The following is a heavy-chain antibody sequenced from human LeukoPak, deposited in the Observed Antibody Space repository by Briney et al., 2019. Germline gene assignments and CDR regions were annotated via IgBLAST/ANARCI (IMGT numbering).Heavy chain of an antibody. CDR3: ARDVSGYYSFDY. CDR2: IIYDGSDK. D-gene: IGHD3-22*01. CDR1: GFTFSNYA. J-gene: IGHJ4*02. Sequence: GRSLRLSCAASGFTFSNYAMHWARQAPGKGLEWVAVIIYDGSDKNYADSVKGRFTISRDNSKNTLYVQMNSLRAEDTAVYYCARDVSGYYSFDYWGQGTLVTVSS. V-gene: IGHV3-30-3*01.